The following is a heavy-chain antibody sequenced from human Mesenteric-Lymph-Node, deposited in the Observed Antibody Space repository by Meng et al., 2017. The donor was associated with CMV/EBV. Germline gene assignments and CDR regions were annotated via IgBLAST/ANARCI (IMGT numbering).Heavy chain of an antibody. Sequence: GGSLRLSCAASGFTFSRYWMSWVRQAPGKGLEWVANINQDGSEKYYVDSVKGRFTISRDNSKNTLYLQMNSLRGEDTAVYFCAKLEGFLEWLRDGLDVWGQGTTVTVSS. CDR1: GFTFSRYW. CDR3: AKLEGFLEWLRDGLDV. J-gene: IGHJ6*02. D-gene: IGHD3-3*01. V-gene: IGHV3-7*01. CDR2: INQDGSEK.